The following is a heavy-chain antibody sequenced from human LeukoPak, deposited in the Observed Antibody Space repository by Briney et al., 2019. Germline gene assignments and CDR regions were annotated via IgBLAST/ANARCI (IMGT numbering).Heavy chain of an antibody. Sequence: PSETLSLTCTVSGGSISSSSYYWGWIRQPPGKGLEWIGSIYYSGSTYYNPSLKSRVTISVDTSKNQFSLKLSSVTVADTAVYNCARHKYSSGWPPEGAFDIWGQGTMVTVSS. CDR2: IYYSGST. V-gene: IGHV4-39*01. CDR3: ARHKYSSGWPPEGAFDI. J-gene: IGHJ3*02. D-gene: IGHD6-19*01. CDR1: GGSISSSSYY.